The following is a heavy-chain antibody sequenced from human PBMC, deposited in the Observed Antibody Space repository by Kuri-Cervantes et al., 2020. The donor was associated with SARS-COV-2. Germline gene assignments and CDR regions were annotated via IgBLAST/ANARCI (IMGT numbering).Heavy chain of an antibody. Sequence: SETLSLTCNVSGGSITNYYWTWIRRPAGKGLEWIGRIYNIDNTRYNPSLRGRATMSMDTSKSQFSLKLTSVTAADTAVYYCARDSRSWYQVLLDRYSYSYMDVWGKGTTVTVSS. CDR1: GGSITNYY. CDR3: ARDSRSWYQVLLDRYSYSYMDV. CDR2: IYNIDNT. J-gene: IGHJ6*03. V-gene: IGHV4-4*07. D-gene: IGHD3-3*01.